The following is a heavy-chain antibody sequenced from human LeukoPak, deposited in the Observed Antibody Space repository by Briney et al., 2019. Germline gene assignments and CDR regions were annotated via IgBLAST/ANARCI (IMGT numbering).Heavy chain of an antibody. CDR1: GGTFSSYA. J-gene: IGHJ4*02. D-gene: IGHD2-2*01. V-gene: IGHV1-69*13. CDR3: AKDKLPLSSTSCYFDY. Sequence: ASVKVSCKASGGTFSSYAISWVRQAPGQGLEWMGGIIPIFGTANYAQKFQGRVTITADESTSTAYMELSSLRSEDTAVYYCAKDKLPLSSTSCYFDYWGQGTLVTVSS. CDR2: IIPIFGTA.